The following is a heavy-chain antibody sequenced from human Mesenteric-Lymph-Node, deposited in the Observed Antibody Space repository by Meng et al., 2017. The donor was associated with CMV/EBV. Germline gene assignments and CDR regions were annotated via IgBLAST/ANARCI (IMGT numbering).Heavy chain of an antibody. J-gene: IGHJ4*02. CDR1: GFTFSSYS. V-gene: IGHV3-7*01. CDR2: IKQDGSEK. D-gene: IGHD6-19*01. Sequence: GGSLRLSCAASGFTFSSYSMNWVRQAPGKGLEWVANIKQDGSEKYYVDSVKGRFTISRDNAKNSLYLQMNSLRAEDTAVYYCARASRAAVAGTFNYWGQGTLVTVSS. CDR3: ARASRAAVAGTFNY.